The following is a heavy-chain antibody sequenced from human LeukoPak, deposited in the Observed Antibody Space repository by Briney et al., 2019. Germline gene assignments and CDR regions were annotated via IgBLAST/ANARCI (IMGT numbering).Heavy chain of an antibody. V-gene: IGHV3-73*01. D-gene: IGHD4-17*01. CDR3: TRQNYGDYCFDY. Sequence: PGGSLRLSCAASGFTFSCSAMLWVRQASGKGLEWVGRIRSKANSYATAYAASVKGRFTISRDDSKNTAYLQMNSLKTEDTAVYYCTRQNYGDYCFDYWGQGTLVTVSS. CDR2: IRSKANSYAT. CDR1: GFTFSCSA. J-gene: IGHJ4*02.